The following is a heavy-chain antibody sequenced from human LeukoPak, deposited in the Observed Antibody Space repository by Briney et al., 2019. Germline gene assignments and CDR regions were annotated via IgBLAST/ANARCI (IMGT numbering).Heavy chain of an antibody. V-gene: IGHV3-7*01. D-gene: IGHD3-3*01. CDR2: IKQDGSEK. J-gene: IGHJ6*03. Sequence: PGGSLRLSCAASGFTFSSYWMSWVRQAPGKGLEWVANIKQDGSEKYYVDSVKGRFTISRDNAKNSLYLQMNSLRAEDTAVYYCARNYDFWILNYYYYMDVWGKGTTVTVSS. CDR1: GFTFSSYW. CDR3: ARNYDFWILNYYYYMDV.